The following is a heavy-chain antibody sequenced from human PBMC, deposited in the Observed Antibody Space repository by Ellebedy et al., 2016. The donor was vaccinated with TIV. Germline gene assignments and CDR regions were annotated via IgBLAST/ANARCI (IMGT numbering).Heavy chain of an antibody. CDR1: GFIFGSYG. CDR3: ARGGTYSYDSSSYPDFDY. J-gene: IGHJ4*02. D-gene: IGHD3-22*01. CDR2: ISYEGSNE. Sequence: GGSLRLXXAASGFIFGSYGMHWVRQAPGKGLEGVTVISYEGSNEYYADSVKGRFTISRDNSKNTLYLQMNSLRAEDTAVYYCARGGTYSYDSSSYPDFDYWGQGTLVTVSS. V-gene: IGHV3-30-3*01.